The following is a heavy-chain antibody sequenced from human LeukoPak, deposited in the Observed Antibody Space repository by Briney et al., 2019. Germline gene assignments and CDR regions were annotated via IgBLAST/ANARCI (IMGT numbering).Heavy chain of an antibody. V-gene: IGHV1-69*01. CDR1: GGTFSSYA. J-gene: IGHJ4*02. CDR3: AREELRFLEWLLFDY. CDR2: IIPIFGTA. Sequence: SVKVSCKASGGTFSSYAISWVRQAPGQGLEWMGGIIPIFGTADYAQKFQGRVTITADESTSTAYMELSSLRSEDTAVYYCAREELRFLEWLLFDYWGQGTLVTVSS. D-gene: IGHD3-3*01.